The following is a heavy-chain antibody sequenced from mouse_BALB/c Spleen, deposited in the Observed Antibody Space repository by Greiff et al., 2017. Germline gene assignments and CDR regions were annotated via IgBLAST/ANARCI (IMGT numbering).Heavy chain of an antibody. CDR1: GYTFTDYY. V-gene: IGHV1-77*01. CDR3: ARRFYGNYVRYYAMDY. Sequence: VMLVESGAELARPGASVKLSCKASGYTFTDYYINWVKQRTGQGLEWIGEIYPGSGNTYYNEKFKGKATLTADKSSSTAYMQLSSLTSEDSAVYFCARRFYGNYVRYYAMDYWGQGTSVTVSS. CDR2: IYPGSGNT. D-gene: IGHD2-1*01. J-gene: IGHJ4*01.